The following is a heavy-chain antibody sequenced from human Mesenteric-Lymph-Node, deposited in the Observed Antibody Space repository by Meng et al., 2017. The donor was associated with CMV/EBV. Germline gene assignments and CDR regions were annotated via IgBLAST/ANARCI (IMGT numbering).Heavy chain of an antibody. D-gene: IGHD1-26*01. CDR2: IYSGGNT. Sequence: GESLKISCAASGFTVSSNYMNWVRQAPGKGLEWVSIIYSGGNTHYADSVKGRFTVSRDNSKNTLYLQMISLRTEDTAVYYCARGEDWFDPWGQGTLVTVSS. V-gene: IGHV3-53*01. CDR3: ARGEDWFDP. J-gene: IGHJ5*02. CDR1: GFTVSSNY.